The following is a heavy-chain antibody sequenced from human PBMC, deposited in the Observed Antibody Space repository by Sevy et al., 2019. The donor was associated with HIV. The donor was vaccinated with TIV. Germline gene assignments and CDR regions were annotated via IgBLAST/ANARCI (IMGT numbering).Heavy chain of an antibody. D-gene: IGHD4-17*01. CDR1: GYSFTSYW. CDR3: ARRDYGGNSKTGYFDY. Sequence: GESLKISCKGSGYSFTSYWIGWVRQMPGKGLEWMGIIYPGDSDTSYSPSFQGQVTISADKSISTAYLQWSSLKASDTAMYYCARRDYGGNSKTGYFDYWGQGTLVTVSS. J-gene: IGHJ4*02. CDR2: IYPGDSDT. V-gene: IGHV5-51*01.